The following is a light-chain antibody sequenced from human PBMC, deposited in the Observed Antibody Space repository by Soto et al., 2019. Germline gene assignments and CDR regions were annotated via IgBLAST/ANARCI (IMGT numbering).Light chain of an antibody. J-gene: IGKJ2*01. CDR1: QSVRNSY. Sequence: EILLTQSPGTLSLSPGERATLSCRASQSVRNSYLAWYQQKPGQAPRLLIYGASGRATGIPDRFSGSGSGKDFTLTISRLVPVDFAVYYCQQYVSSPYPFGQGTKLEI. CDR2: GAS. CDR3: QQYVSSPYP. V-gene: IGKV3-20*01.